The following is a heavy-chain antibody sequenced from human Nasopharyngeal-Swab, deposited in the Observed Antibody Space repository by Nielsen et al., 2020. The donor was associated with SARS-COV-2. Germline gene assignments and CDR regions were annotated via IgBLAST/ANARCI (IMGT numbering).Heavy chain of an antibody. J-gene: IGHJ4*02. CDR2: INHSGST. CDR1: GGSFSGYY. D-gene: IGHD3-10*01. Sequence: SETLSLTCAVYGGSFSGYYWSWIRQPPGKGLEWIGEINHSGSTNYNPSLKSRVTISVDTSKNQFSLKLSSVTAADTAAYYCARASFYYYGSGSYLLWGQGTLVTVSS. V-gene: IGHV4-34*01. CDR3: ARASFYYYGSGSYLL.